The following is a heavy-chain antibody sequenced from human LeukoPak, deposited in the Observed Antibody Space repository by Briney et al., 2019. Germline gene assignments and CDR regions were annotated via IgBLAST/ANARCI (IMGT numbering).Heavy chain of an antibody. CDR3: ARPGDTLSTDRYFDY. CDR2: IFYSGNT. J-gene: IGHJ4*02. D-gene: IGHD5/OR15-5a*01. V-gene: IGHV4-39*01. CDR1: GGSITGPSYY. Sequence: SATLSLTCTVSGGSITGPSYYWGWLRQPPGKGLEWFGSIFYSGNTYYNPSLKSRVTLSVDTSKNQFSLKLSSVTAADTAVYYCARPGDTLSTDRYFDYWGQGTLVTVSS.